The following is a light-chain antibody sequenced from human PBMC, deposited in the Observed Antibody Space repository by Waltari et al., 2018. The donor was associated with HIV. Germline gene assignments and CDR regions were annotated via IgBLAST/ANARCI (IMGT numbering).Light chain of an antibody. J-gene: IGKJ2*01. CDR1: QSVLYSSNNKNY. CDR2: WAS. V-gene: IGKV4-1*01. Sequence: DIVMTQSPDSLAVSLGERATINCKSSQSVLYSSNNKNYFAWYQQKPGQPPKLLIYWASTRESGVPDRFSGSGSGTDFTLTISSLQAEDVAVYYCQQYYTNPPSFGQGTKLEIK. CDR3: QQYYTNPPS.